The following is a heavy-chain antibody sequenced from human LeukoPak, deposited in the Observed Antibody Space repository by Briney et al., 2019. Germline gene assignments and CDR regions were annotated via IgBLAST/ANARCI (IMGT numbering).Heavy chain of an antibody. J-gene: IGHJ6*03. CDR1: GYTFTSYD. CDR3: ARAAKILLGYYYYYYMNV. CDR2: MNPNSGNT. D-gene: IGHD2-15*01. V-gene: IGHV1-8*01. Sequence: ASVKVSCKASGYTFTSYDINWVRQATGQGLEWMGWMNPNSGNTGYAQKFQGRVTMTRNTSISTAYMELSSLRSEDTAVYYCARAAKILLGYYYYYYMNVWGKGTTVTISS.